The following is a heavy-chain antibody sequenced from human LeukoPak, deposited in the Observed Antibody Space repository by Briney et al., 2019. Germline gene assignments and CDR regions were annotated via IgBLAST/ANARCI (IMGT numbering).Heavy chain of an antibody. Sequence: SETLSLTCTVSGGSISSYYWSWIRQPPGKGLEWIGYIYYSGSTNYNPSLKSRVTISVDTSKNQFSLKLSSVTAADMAVYYCARRTSGMMGVIDYWGQGTLVTVSS. CDR3: ARRTSGMMGVIDY. CDR1: GGSISSYY. CDR2: IYYSGST. D-gene: IGHD5-12*01. V-gene: IGHV4-59*01. J-gene: IGHJ4*02.